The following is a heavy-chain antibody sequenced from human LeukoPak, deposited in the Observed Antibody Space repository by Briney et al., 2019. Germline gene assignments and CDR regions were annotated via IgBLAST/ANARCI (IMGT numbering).Heavy chain of an antibody. CDR2: ISSNGGST. D-gene: IGHD4-23*01. Sequence: PGGSLRLSCSASGFTFSSYAMHWVRQAPGKGLEYVSAISSNGGSTYYADSVKGRFTISRDNSKNTLYVQMNSLRVEDTAVYYCARHDGGYGPFDYWGQGTPVTVSS. CDR3: ARHDGGYGPFDY. CDR1: GFTFSSYA. J-gene: IGHJ4*02. V-gene: IGHV3-64*04.